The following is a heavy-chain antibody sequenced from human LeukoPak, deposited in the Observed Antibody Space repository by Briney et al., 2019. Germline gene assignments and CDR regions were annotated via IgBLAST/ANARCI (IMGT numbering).Heavy chain of an antibody. D-gene: IGHD2-2*02. J-gene: IGHJ4*02. CDR2: ISYDGSNK. V-gene: IGHV3-30*04. CDR1: GFTFSSYA. Sequence: GGSLRLSCAASGFTFSSYAMHWVRRAPGKGLEWVAVISYDGSNKYYADSVKGRFTISRDNSKNTLYLQMNSLRAEDTAVYYCARADIVVVPAAIPFDYWGQGTLVTVSS. CDR3: ARADIVVVPAAIPFDY.